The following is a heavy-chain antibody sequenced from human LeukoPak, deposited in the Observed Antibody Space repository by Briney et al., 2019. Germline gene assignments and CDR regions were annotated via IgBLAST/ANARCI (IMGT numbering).Heavy chain of an antibody. J-gene: IGHJ4*02. CDR3: ARALTGSGYFDY. CDR2: ISGSGSTI. CDR1: GFTFSDYY. Sequence: PGGSLRLSCAASGFTFSDYYMSWIRQAPGKGLEWFSYISGSGSTIYDADSVKGRFTISRDNAKNSLYLQMNSLRAEDTAVYYCARALTGSGYFDYWGQGTLVTVSS. V-gene: IGHV3-11*01. D-gene: IGHD3-22*01.